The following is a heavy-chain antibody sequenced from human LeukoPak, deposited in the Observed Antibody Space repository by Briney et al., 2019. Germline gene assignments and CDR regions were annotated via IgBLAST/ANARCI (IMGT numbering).Heavy chain of an antibody. D-gene: IGHD2-15*01. J-gene: IGHJ4*02. Sequence: SETLSLTCAVYGGSFSGYYWSWIRQPPGKGLEWIGEINHSGSTNYNPSLKGRVTISVDTSKNQFSLKLSSVTAADTAVYYCARGAAYYFDYWGQGTLVTVSS. V-gene: IGHV4-34*01. CDR3: ARGAAYYFDY. CDR2: INHSGST. CDR1: GGSFSGYY.